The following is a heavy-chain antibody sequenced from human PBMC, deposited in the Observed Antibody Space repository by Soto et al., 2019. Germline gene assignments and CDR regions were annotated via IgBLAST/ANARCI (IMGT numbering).Heavy chain of an antibody. CDR2: ISYDGSNK. Sequence: GGSLRLSCAASGFTVSSKYMSWVRQAPGKGLEWVAVISYDGSNKYYADSVKGRFTISRDNSKNTLYLQMNSLRAEDTAVYYCARDRWELLGYYYYGMDVWGQGTTVTVSS. CDR1: GFTVSSKY. CDR3: ARDRWELLGYYYYGMDV. J-gene: IGHJ6*02. D-gene: IGHD1-26*01. V-gene: IGHV3-30-3*01.